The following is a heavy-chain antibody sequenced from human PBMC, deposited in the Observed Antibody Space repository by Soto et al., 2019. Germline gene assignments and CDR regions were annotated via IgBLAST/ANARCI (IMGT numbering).Heavy chain of an antibody. D-gene: IGHD1-26*01. V-gene: IGHV1-24*01. J-gene: IGHJ4*02. CDR2: FDPEDGET. CDR3: ATGVGATLHFDY. Sequence: GASVKVSCKFSGYTLTELSIHWVRQAPGKGLEWMGGFDPEDGETIYAQKFQGRVTMTEDTSTDTAYMELSSLRSEDTAVYYCATGVGATLHFDYWGQGTLVTVSS. CDR1: GYTLTELS.